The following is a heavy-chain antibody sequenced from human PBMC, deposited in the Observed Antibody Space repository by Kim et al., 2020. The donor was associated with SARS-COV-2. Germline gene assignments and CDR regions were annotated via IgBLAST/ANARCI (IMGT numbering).Heavy chain of an antibody. CDR1: GYTFTSYY. D-gene: IGHD3-10*01. Sequence: ASVKVSCKASGYTFTSYYMHWVRQAPGQGLEWMGIINPSGGSTSYAQKFQGRVTMTRDTSTSTVYMKLSSLRSEDTAVYYCASGDLGITMVRGVLPDYWGHGTLVTVSS. V-gene: IGHV1-46*01. CDR2: INPSGGST. J-gene: IGHJ4*01. CDR3: ASGDLGITMVRGVLPDY.